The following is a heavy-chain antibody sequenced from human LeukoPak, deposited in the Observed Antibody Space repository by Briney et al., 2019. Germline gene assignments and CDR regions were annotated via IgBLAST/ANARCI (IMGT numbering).Heavy chain of an antibody. CDR3: ARETSTMIDY. CDR1: GGSISSYY. V-gene: IGHV4-59*01. Sequence: SETLSLTCTVSGGSISSYYWSWIRQPPGKGLEWIGYIYYSGSTNYNPSLKSRVTISVDTSKNQFSLKLNSVTAADTAVYYCARETSTMIDYWGQGTLVTVSS. CDR2: IYYSGST. D-gene: IGHD3-22*01. J-gene: IGHJ4*02.